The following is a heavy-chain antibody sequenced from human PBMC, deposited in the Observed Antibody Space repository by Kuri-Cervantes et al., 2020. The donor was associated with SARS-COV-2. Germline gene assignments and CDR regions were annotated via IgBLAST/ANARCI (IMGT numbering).Heavy chain of an antibody. Sequence: SETLSLTCAVYGGSFSGYYWSWIRQPPGKGLEWIGEINHSGSTNYNPSLKSRVTISVDTSKNQFSLKLSSVTAADTAVYYCARVLSSEYSYGFDYWGQGTLVTGSS. V-gene: IGHV4-34*01. J-gene: IGHJ4*02. CDR1: GGSFSGYY. CDR2: INHSGST. CDR3: ARVLSSEYSYGFDY. D-gene: IGHD5-18*01.